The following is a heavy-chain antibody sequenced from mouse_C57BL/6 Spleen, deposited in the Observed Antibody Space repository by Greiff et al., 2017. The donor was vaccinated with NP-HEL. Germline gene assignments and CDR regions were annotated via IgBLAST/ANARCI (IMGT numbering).Heavy chain of an antibody. V-gene: IGHV8-12*01. CDR1: GFSLSTSGMG. D-gene: IGHD1-1*01. J-gene: IGHJ1*03. CDR3: ARRRGYYGSSYWYFDV. Sequence: QVTLNVSGPGILQSSQTLSLTCSFSGFSLSTSGMGVSWIRQPSGKGLEWLAHIYWDDDKRYNPSLKSRLTISKDTSRNQVFLKITSVDTADTATYYCARRRGYYGSSYWYFDVWGTGTTVTVSS. CDR2: IYWDDDK.